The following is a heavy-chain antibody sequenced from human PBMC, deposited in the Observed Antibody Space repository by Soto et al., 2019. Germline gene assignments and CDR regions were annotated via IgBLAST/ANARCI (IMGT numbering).Heavy chain of an antibody. CDR3: AKKFSSGWGSDY. D-gene: IGHD6-19*01. CDR1: GFTFSSYT. CDR2: ISGGGHNT. V-gene: IGHV3-23*01. J-gene: IGHJ4*02. Sequence: EVQLLESGGDLAQPGGSLRLSGAASGFTFSSYTMSWVRQVPGKGLEWVSGISGGGHNTFYADSVKGRFTISRDNSKNTLYLQMNSLRTDDTAIYYCAKKFSSGWGSDYWGQGTLVTVSS.